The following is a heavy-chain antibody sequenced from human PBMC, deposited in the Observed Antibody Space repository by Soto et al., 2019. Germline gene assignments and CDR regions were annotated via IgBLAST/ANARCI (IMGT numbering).Heavy chain of an antibody. Sequence: PGGSLRLSCAASGFTFSSYYMSWVRQAQGKGLEWMGGIIPIFGTANYAQKFQGRVTITADKSTSTAYMELSSLRSEDTAVYYCATLTGTVDYWGQGTLVTVSS. V-gene: IGHV1-69*06. D-gene: IGHD1-7*01. CDR2: IIPIFGTA. CDR3: ATLTGTVDY. J-gene: IGHJ4*02. CDR1: GFTFSSYY.